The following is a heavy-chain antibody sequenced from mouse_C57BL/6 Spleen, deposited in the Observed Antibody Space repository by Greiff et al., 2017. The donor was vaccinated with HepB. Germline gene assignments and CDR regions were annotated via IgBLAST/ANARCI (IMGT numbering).Heavy chain of an antibody. J-gene: IGHJ3*01. CDR1: GYTFTEYT. D-gene: IGHD4-1*01. Sequence: VKLVESGAELVKPGASVKLSCKASGYTFTEYTIHWVKQRSGQGLEWIGWFYPGSGSIKYNEKFKDKATLTADKSSSTVYMELSRLTSEDSAVYFCARHAPLTGSFAYWGQGTLVTVSA. CDR2: FYPGSGSI. V-gene: IGHV1-62-2*01. CDR3: ARHAPLTGSFAY.